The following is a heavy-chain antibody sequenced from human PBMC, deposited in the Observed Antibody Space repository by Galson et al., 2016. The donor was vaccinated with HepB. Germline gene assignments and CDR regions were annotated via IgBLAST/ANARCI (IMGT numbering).Heavy chain of an antibody. CDR3: ARDSSLSARIYYYFYGLDV. CDR1: GFTFSNYA. Sequence: SLRLSCAASGFTFSNYAMHWVRQAPGKGLEWVAVISYDGSNKYYADSAKGRFTISRDNSKNTPYLQMNSLRAEDTAVYYCARDSSLSARIYYYFYGLDVWGQGAQVTVSS. V-gene: IGHV3-30-3*01. D-gene: IGHD6-6*01. J-gene: IGHJ6*02. CDR2: ISYDGSNK.